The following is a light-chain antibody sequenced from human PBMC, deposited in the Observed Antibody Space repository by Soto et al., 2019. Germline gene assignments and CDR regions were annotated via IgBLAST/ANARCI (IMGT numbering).Light chain of an antibody. Sequence: EIVMTQSPATLSVSPGERATLSCRASQSVSSNLAWYQQKPGQAPRLLIYGASTRATGIRARFSGSGSGTEFTLTISSLQSEDFAVYYCQQYNNWPPYTFGQGNKLEIK. J-gene: IGKJ2*01. CDR3: QQYNNWPPYT. CDR2: GAS. V-gene: IGKV3-15*01. CDR1: QSVSSN.